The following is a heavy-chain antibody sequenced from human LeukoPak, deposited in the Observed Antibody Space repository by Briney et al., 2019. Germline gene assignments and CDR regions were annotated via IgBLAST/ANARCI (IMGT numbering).Heavy chain of an antibody. D-gene: IGHD6-6*01. CDR1: GGSISNYY. Sequence: SETLSLTCTVSGGSISNYYWSWIRQPPGKELEWIAYINYSGNTDYNPSLKSRVTISVDTSKNQFSLKLSSVTAADTAVYYCAREGEQLDPTVGYFDYWGQGTLVTVSS. V-gene: IGHV4-59*01. CDR2: INYSGNT. CDR3: AREGEQLDPTVGYFDY. J-gene: IGHJ4*02.